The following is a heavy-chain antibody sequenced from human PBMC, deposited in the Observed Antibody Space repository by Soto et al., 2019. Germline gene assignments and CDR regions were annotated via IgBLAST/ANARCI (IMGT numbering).Heavy chain of an antibody. CDR2: ISNDGNTR. J-gene: IGHJ4*02. CDR3: AASRTSASGSPIAY. Sequence: QVQLVESGGGVGQPGRSLRHSCAASGFTFTNYAMHWVRQAPGKGLEWVAVISNDGNTRYYAESVKGRFSISRDNLNNTLYVQVNTLKNEDTAVYYCAASRTSASGSPIAYWGQGTLVTVSS. CDR1: GFTFTNYA. D-gene: IGHD5-12*01. V-gene: IGHV3-30*04.